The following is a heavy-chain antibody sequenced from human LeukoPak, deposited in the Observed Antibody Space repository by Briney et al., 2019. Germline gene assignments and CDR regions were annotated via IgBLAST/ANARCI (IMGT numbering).Heavy chain of an antibody. CDR1: GYTFTDYA. D-gene: IGHD6-19*01. CDR2: ITTGRGET. Sequence: ASVKVSCKASGYTFTDYALHWVRQAPGQSLEWMGWITTGRGETRYSQEFQRRITFTRDKSASTVYMDLSDLTSEDTAVYYCARGGKQWRGGNYFDSWGQGTLVAVSS. J-gene: IGHJ4*02. V-gene: IGHV1-3*03. CDR3: ARGGKQWRGGNYFDS.